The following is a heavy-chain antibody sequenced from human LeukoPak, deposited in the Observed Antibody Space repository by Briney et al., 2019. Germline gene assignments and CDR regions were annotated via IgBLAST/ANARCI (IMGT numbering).Heavy chain of an antibody. CDR3: AKDRGAAAGTGTWFDP. V-gene: IGHV3-23*01. J-gene: IGHJ5*02. CDR2: ISGSGGTT. CDR1: GFTFNIYA. D-gene: IGHD6-13*01. Sequence: GGSLRLSCAASGFTFNIYAMSWVRQPPGKGLQWVSTISGSGGTTYYADSVKGRFTISRDNSKNTLFLQMNSLRAEDTAVYYCAKDRGAAAGTGTWFDPWGLGTLVTVSS.